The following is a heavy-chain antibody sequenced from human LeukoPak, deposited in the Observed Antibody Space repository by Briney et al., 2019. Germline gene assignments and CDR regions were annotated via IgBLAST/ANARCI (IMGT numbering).Heavy chain of an antibody. V-gene: IGHV4-30-4*01. CDR3: ARDSSLNWFDP. CDR1: GGSISSGDYY. J-gene: IGHJ5*02. CDR2: IYYSGST. Sequence: SETLSLTCTVSGGSISSGDYYWSWIRQPPGKGLEWIGYIYYSGSTYYNPSLKSRVTISVDTSKNQFSLKLSSVTAADTAVYYCARDSSLNWFDPWGQGTLVTVSS.